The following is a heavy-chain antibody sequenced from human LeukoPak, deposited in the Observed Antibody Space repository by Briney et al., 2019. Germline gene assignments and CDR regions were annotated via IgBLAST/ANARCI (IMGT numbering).Heavy chain of an antibody. CDR1: GFTFSSSD. J-gene: IGHJ6*03. D-gene: IGHD3-22*01. CDR2: ISSSGSTI. V-gene: IGHV3-48*03. CDR3: ARGQRITMIVVPQGRYMDV. Sequence: GGSLRLSCAASGFTFSSSDMHWVRQAPGKGLEWVSYISSSGSTIYYADSVKGRFTISRDNAKNSLYLQMNSLRAEDTALYYCARGQRITMIVVPQGRYMDVWGKGTTVTISS.